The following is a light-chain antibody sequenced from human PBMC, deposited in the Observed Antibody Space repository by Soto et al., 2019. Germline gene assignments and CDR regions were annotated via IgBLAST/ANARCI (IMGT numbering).Light chain of an antibody. CDR3: CSYAVTFYV. V-gene: IGLV2-14*01. J-gene: IGLJ1*01. CDR1: SSDVGGYNY. Sequence: QSALAQPASVSGSPGQSITISCTRTSSDVGGYNYVSWYQQQSGKAPKLMIHEVSNRPSGVSSRFSGSKSGNTASLTISGLQAEDEADYYCCSYAVTFYVFGTGTKVTVL. CDR2: EVS.